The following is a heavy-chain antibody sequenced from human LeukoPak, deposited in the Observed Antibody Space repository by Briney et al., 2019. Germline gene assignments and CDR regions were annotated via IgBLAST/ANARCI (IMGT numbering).Heavy chain of an antibody. Sequence: SETLSLTCTVSGGSISSYYWSWIRQPPGRGLEWIGYIYNSGSTNYNSSLKSRVTISADTSKNQFSLKLSSVTAADTAVYYCARAGGATIFQSAFDIWGQGTMVTVSS. CDR3: ARAGGATIFQSAFDI. CDR1: GGSISSYY. D-gene: IGHD5-24*01. V-gene: IGHV4-59*01. CDR2: IYNSGST. J-gene: IGHJ3*02.